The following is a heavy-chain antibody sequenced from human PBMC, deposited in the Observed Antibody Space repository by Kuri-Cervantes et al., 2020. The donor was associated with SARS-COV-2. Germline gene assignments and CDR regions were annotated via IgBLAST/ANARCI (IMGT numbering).Heavy chain of an antibody. CDR1: GGSVSSGSHY. V-gene: IGHV4-61*01. CDR3: ARTLDYYGSGTYCFDY. D-gene: IGHD3-10*01. CDR2: IYYSGST. Sequence: ESLKISCIVSGGSVSSGSHYWSWIRQPPGTGLEWIGYIYYSGSTKYNPSLKSRVTMSVDTSKNQFSLKLNSVTPADTAVYYCARTLDYYGSGTYCFDYWGQGTLVTVSS. J-gene: IGHJ4*02.